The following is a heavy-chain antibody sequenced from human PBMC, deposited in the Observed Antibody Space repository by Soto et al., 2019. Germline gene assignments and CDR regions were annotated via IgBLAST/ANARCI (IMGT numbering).Heavy chain of an antibody. D-gene: IGHD2-2*02. CDR1: GFTFSIYA. CDR3: SEDRDPGRPLLVYPFDY. Sequence: QVQLVETGGGVVQPGRALRVSCAASGFTFSIYAMHWVRQAPGTGPEWVAVISYDGTKKHYADSVKGRFTNSRDNSKNTVYLQMKSFIDEDKTVYYCSEDRDPGRPLLVYPFDYWGQGTLVTVSP. J-gene: IGHJ4*02. V-gene: IGHV3-30*18. CDR2: ISYDGTKK.